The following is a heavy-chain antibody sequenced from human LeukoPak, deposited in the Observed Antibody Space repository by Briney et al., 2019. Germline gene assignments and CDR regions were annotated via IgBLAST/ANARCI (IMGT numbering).Heavy chain of an antibody. J-gene: IGHJ3*02. CDR2: IYTSGST. D-gene: IGHD3-22*01. Sequence: SETLSLTCTVSGGSISSGSYYWSWIRQPAGKGLEWIGRIYTSGSTNYNPSLKSRATISVDTSKNQFSLKLSSVTAADTAVYYCARGTDSSGYYSVAFDIWGQGTMVTVSS. CDR1: GGSISSGSYY. V-gene: IGHV4-61*02. CDR3: ARGTDSSGYYSVAFDI.